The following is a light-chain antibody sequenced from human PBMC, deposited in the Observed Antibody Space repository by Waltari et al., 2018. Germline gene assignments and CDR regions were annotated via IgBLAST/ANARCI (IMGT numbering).Light chain of an antibody. CDR2: RAP. J-gene: IGKJ4*01. V-gene: IGKV1-5*03. CDR1: QSISTW. CDR3: QQYDTDST. Sequence: DIQMTQSPSTLSASIGDRVTITGRASQSISTWLAWYPQKPWKAPKLLIYRAPSLESGVPSRFSGSESGTEFTLTISSLQPDDFATYYCQQYDTDSTFGGGTKVEIK.